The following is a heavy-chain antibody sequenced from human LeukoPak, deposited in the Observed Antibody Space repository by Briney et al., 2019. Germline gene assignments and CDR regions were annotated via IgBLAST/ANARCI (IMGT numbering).Heavy chain of an antibody. CDR3: ARGVVVPAARIAFDI. V-gene: IGHV4-38-2*02. Sequence: SETLSLTCTVSGYSISSGYYWGWIRQPPGKGLEWIGSIYHSGSTYYNPSLKSRVTISVDTSKNQFSLKLSSVTAADTAVYYCARGVVVPAARIAFDIWGQGTMVTVSS. D-gene: IGHD2-2*01. CDR1: GYSISSGYY. CDR2: IYHSGST. J-gene: IGHJ3*02.